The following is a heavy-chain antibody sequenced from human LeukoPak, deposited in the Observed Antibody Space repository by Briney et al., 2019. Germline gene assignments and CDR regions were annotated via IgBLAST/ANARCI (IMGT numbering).Heavy chain of an antibody. D-gene: IGHD5-12*01. CDR1: GFTFSSYG. J-gene: IGHJ4*02. V-gene: IGHV3-33*01. CDR2: IWYDGSNK. CDR3: ARVQGRWLQFSSAYDY. Sequence: GGSLRLSCAASGFTFSSYGMHWVRQAPGEGLEWVAVIWYDGSNKYYADSVKGRFTISRDNSKNTLYLQMNSLRAEDTAVYYCARVQGRWLQFSSAYDYWGQGTLVTVSS.